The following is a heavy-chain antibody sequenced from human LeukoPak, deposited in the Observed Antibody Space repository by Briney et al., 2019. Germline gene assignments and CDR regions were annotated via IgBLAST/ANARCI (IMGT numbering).Heavy chain of an antibody. CDR3: AHMDYDFWSGFLYIDY. D-gene: IGHD3-3*01. CDR1: GFSLSTSGVG. J-gene: IGHJ4*02. CDR2: IYWNDDK. V-gene: IGHV2-5*01. Sequence: VSGPTLVNPTQTLTLTCTFSGFSLSTSGVGVGWIRQPPGKALGWLALIYWNDDKRYSPSLKSRLTITKDTSKNQVVLTMTNMDPVDTATYYCAHMDYDFWSGFLYIDYWGQGTLVTVSS.